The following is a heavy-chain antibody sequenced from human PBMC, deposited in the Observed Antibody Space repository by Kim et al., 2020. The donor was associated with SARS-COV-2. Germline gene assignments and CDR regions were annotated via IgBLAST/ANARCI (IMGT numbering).Heavy chain of an antibody. CDR2: ISYDGSNK. V-gene: IGHV3-30*04. CDR1: GFTFSSYA. Sequence: GGSLRLSCAASGFTFSSYAMHWVRQAPGKGLEWVAVISYDGSNKYYADSVKGRFTISRDNSKNTLYLQMNSLRAEDTAVYYCARDLLRYFDWLLSYYYGMDVCGQGTTVTVSS. CDR3: ARDLLRYFDWLLSYYYGMDV. D-gene: IGHD3-9*01. J-gene: IGHJ6*02.